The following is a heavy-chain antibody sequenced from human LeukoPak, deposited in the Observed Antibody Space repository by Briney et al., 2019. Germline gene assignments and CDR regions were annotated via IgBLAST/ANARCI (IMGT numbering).Heavy chain of an antibody. CDR2: ISSSSSYK. CDR1: GFTFSSYS. V-gene: IGHV3-21*01. CDR3: ARETNSGDEWEPPASLDH. D-gene: IGHD1-26*01. J-gene: IGHJ4*02. Sequence: PGGSLRLSCAASGFTFSSYSMNWVRQAPGKGLEWVSSISSSSSYKYYADSVKGRFTISRDNAKNSLYLQTNSLRAEDTAVYYCARETNSGDEWEPPASLDHWGQGTLVAVSS.